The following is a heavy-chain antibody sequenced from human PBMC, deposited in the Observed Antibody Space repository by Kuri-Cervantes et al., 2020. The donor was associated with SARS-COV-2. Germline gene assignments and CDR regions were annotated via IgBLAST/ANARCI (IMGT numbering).Heavy chain of an antibody. CDR1: GFTFSNAW. CDR3: ARDLVVSSGWDYYMDV. Sequence: GESLKISCAASGFTFSNAWMSWVRQAPGKGLEWVAVIWYDGSNKYYADSVKGRFTISRDNSKNTLYLQMNSLRAEDTAVYYCARDLVVSSGWDYYMDVWGKGTTVTVSS. V-gene: IGHV3-33*08. J-gene: IGHJ6*03. D-gene: IGHD6-19*01. CDR2: IWYDGSNK.